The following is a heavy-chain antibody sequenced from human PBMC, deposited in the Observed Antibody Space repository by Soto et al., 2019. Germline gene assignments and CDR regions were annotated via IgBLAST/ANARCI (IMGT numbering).Heavy chain of an antibody. CDR3: ARANSSTWYKLEYKWFDP. V-gene: IGHV4-59*01. J-gene: IGHJ5*02. CDR1: GASINDYY. CDR2: MYYSETT. D-gene: IGHD6-13*01. Sequence: LSLTCTVSGASINDYYWSWIRQTPGKGLEWVGFMYYSETTKYNPSLKGLVNMSLDTSKNQVSLHLKSVTAADTAVYYCARANSSTWYKLEYKWFDPWGQGTLVTVSS.